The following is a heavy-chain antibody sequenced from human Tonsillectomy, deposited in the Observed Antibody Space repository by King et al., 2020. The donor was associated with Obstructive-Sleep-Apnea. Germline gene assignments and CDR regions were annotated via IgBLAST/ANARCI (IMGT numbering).Heavy chain of an antibody. CDR3: ARGLPNEEVTAIPGAFDI. CDR1: GFTFSDKY. J-gene: IGHJ3*02. V-gene: IGHV3-53*04. Sequence: VQLVESGGGLVQPGGSLRLSCVASGFTFSDKYFTWVRQAPGKGLDWISIIYSGGITYYADSVKGRFTVSRHNSRNTVYLQMNSLRVADTAVYYCARGLPNEEVTAIPGAFDIWGQGTVVTVSS. D-gene: IGHD2-21*02. CDR2: IYSGGIT.